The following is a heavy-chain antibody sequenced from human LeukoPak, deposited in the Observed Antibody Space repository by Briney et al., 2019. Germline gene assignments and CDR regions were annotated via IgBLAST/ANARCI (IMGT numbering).Heavy chain of an antibody. J-gene: IGHJ6*03. Sequence: SETLSLTCAVYGGSFSGYYWSWIRQPPGKGLEWIGGINHSGSTNYNPSLKSRVTISVDTSKNQFSLKLSSVTAADTAVYYCARGRTPGIAAAWRRYYYYMDVWGKGTTVTVSS. V-gene: IGHV4-34*01. CDR3: ARGRTPGIAAAWRRYYYYMDV. CDR1: GGSFSGYY. CDR2: INHSGST. D-gene: IGHD6-13*01.